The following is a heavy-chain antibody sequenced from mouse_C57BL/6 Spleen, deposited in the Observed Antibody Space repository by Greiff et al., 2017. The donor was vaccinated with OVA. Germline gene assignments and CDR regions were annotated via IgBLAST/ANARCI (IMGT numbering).Heavy chain of an antibody. V-gene: IGHV5-4*01. CDR3: ARAWDNYAMDY. D-gene: IGHD4-1*01. Sequence: EVQLVESGGGLVKPGGSLKLSCAASGFTFSSYAMSWVRQTPEKRLEWVATISDGGSYTYYPDNVKGRFTISRDNAKNNLYLQMSHLKSEDTAMYYCARAWDNYAMDYWGQGTSVTVSS. CDR2: ISDGGSYT. CDR1: GFTFSSYA. J-gene: IGHJ4*01.